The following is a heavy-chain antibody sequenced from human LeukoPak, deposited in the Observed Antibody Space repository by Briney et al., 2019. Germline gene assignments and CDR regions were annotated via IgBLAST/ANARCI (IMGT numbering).Heavy chain of an antibody. CDR1: GFTFNNYS. V-gene: IGHV3-23*01. CDR2: ISGGGETT. Sequence: GGSLRLSCAASGFTFNNYSMNWVRQAPGKGLEWVSSISGGGETTYYADSAKGRFTISRDNSQNTLYLQMNSLRAEDTAVYYCARDYADYVGYFFFDYWGQGTLVTVSS. CDR3: ARDYADYVGYFFFDY. D-gene: IGHD4-17*01. J-gene: IGHJ4*02.